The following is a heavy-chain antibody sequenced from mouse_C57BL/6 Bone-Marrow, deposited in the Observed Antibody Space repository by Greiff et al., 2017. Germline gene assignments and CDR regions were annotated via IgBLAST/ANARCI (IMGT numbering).Heavy chain of an antibody. V-gene: IGHV3-6*01. CDR2: ISYDGSN. CDR1: GYSITSGYY. D-gene: IGHD2-4*01. Sequence: EVQRVEPGPGLVKPSQSLSLTCSVTGYSITSGYYWNWIRQFPGNKLEWMGYISYDGSNNYNPSLKNQISITRDTSKNQFFLKLNSVTTEETATFYGSREADYDYDWYFDVWGTGPTVTASS. J-gene: IGHJ1*03. CDR3: SREADYDYDWYFDV.